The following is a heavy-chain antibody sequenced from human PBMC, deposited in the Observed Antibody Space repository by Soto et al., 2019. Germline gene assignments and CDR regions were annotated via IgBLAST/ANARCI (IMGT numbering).Heavy chain of an antibody. V-gene: IGHV4-38-2*02. D-gene: IGHD3-22*01. J-gene: IGHJ6*02. CDR3: ARDHLYDSSGYYYYYGMDV. Sequence: SETLSLTCAISGYSISSGYYWGWIRQPPGKGLEWIGSIYHSGSTYYNPSLKSRVTISVDTSKNQFSLKLSSVTAADTAVYCCARDHLYDSSGYYYYYGMDVWGQGTTVTVS. CDR1: GYSISSGYY. CDR2: IYHSGST.